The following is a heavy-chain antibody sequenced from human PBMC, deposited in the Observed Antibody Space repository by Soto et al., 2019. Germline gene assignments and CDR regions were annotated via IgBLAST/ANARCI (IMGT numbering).Heavy chain of an antibody. V-gene: IGHV3-23*01. J-gene: IGHJ5*02. CDR2: ISASGGTT. Sequence: EVQLLESGGDLVHPGGSLSLSCAASGFTFTSYAMIWVRQAPEKGLEWVSSISASGGTTYYTDSVKGRFTISRDNSKNTLFLQMNSLRAEDTAVYYCAKAWGWFDPWGQGTLVTVSS. D-gene: IGHD3-16*01. CDR1: GFTFTSYA. CDR3: AKAWGWFDP.